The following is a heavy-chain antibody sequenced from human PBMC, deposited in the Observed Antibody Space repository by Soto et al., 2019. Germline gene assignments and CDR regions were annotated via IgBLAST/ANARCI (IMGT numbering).Heavy chain of an antibody. D-gene: IGHD3-22*01. Sequence: GGSLRLSCAASGFTFSSYSMNWVRQAPGKGLEWVSSISSSSSCIYYADSVKGRFTISRDNAKNSLYLQMNSLRAEDTAVYYCARAPVEYYDSSGYSDYWGQGTLVTVSS. J-gene: IGHJ4*02. CDR3: ARAPVEYYDSSGYSDY. V-gene: IGHV3-21*01. CDR1: GFTFSSYS. CDR2: ISSSSSCI.